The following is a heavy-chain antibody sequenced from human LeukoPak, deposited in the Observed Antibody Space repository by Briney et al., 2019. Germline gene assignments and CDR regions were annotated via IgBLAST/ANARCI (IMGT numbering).Heavy chain of an antibody. CDR1: GFTFSSYN. J-gene: IGHJ4*02. V-gene: IGHV3-21*01. CDR3: ASPFYSNYDPFDY. Sequence: GGSLRLSCAASGFTFSSYNMNWVRQAPGKRLEWVSSITSSNYIYYADSVKGRFTISRDNAKNSLYLQMNSLRAEDTAVYYCASPFYSNYDPFDYWGQGTLVTVSS. CDR2: ITSSNYI. D-gene: IGHD4-11*01.